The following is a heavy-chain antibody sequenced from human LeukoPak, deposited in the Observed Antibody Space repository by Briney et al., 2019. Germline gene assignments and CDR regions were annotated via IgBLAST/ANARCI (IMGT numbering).Heavy chain of an antibody. V-gene: IGHV3-48*03. CDR3: AAHGSSGWPYYYYYYYMDV. Sequence: GGPLRLSCAASGFTFSSYELNWVRQAPGKGLEWVSYISSSGSTIYYADSVKGRFTISRDNAKNSLYLQMNSLRAEDTAVYYCAAHGSSGWPYYYYYYYMDVWGKGTTVTISS. CDR1: GFTFSSYE. J-gene: IGHJ6*03. D-gene: IGHD6-19*01. CDR2: ISSSGSTI.